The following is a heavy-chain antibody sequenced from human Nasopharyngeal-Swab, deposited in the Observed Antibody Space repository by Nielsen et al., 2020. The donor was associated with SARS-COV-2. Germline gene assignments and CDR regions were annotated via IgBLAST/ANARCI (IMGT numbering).Heavy chain of an antibody. CDR1: GFTVTYNY. CDR2: ISGSGGSI. CDR3: ARDRRSSSSCDYYMDV. V-gene: IGHV3-11*04. J-gene: IGHJ6*03. D-gene: IGHD6-13*01. Sequence: GGSMRPSCAASGFTVTYNYMSWVRQAQGKGMEWVSAISGSGGSIYYADSVKGRFTISRDNAKNSLYLQMNSLRAEDTAVYYCARDRRSSSSCDYYMDVWGKGTTVTVSS.